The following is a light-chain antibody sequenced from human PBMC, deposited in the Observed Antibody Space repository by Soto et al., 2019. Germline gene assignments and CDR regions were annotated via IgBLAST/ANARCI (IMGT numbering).Light chain of an antibody. Sequence: DIQMTHAPSTLSVPVGDRVNITFLASQSISSWLAWYQQKPGKATKLMIYDAYSLESGVPSRFSGSGSGTDFTLTIRSMQPEDVATYYCKKYDSAQLNCGGGHTGDIK. CDR1: QSISSW. CDR3: KKYDSAQLN. J-gene: IGKJ4*01. CDR2: DAY. V-gene: IGKV1-5*01.